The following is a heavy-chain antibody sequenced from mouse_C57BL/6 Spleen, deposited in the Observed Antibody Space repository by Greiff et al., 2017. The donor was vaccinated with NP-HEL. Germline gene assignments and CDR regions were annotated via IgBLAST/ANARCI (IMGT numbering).Heavy chain of an antibody. D-gene: IGHD3-3*01. CDR3: ARKGVGGFAY. CDR2: IYPGDGDT. J-gene: IGHJ3*01. V-gene: IGHV1-80*01. CDR1: GYAFSSYW. Sequence: VQLQQSGAELVKPGASVKISCKASGYAFSSYWMNWVKQRPGKGLEWIGQIYPGDGDTNYNGKFKGKATLTADKSSSTAYMQRSSLTCEESAVDCCARKGVGGFAYWGQGTLVTVSA.